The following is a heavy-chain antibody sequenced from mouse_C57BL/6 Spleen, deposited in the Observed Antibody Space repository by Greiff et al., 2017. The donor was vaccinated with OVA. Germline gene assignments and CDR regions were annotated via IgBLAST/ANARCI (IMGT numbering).Heavy chain of an antibody. Sequence: VKVVESGPELVKPGASVKISCKASGYAFSSSWMNWVKQRPGKGLEWIGRIYPGDGDTNYNGKFKGKATLTADKSSSTAYMQLSSLTSEDSAVYFCARFGNGAMDYWGQGTSVTVSS. CDR1: GYAFSSSW. CDR2: IYPGDGDT. CDR3: ARFGNGAMDY. V-gene: IGHV1-82*01. J-gene: IGHJ4*01. D-gene: IGHD2-1*01.